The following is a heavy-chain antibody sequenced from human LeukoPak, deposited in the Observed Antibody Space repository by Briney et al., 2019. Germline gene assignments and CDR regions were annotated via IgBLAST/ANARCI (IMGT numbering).Heavy chain of an antibody. CDR1: GFTLSSHV. Sequence: GGSLRLSCVASGFTLSSHVMHWVRQAPGKGLEWVALISSDGTTKYNADSVEGRFTISRDTSMDTLCLQMNSLRVDDTFLYYCARGIWSPRSVAFDFWGQGTMVTVS. CDR3: ARGIWSPRSVAFDF. V-gene: IGHV3-30-3*01. J-gene: IGHJ3*01. CDR2: ISSDGTTK. D-gene: IGHD3-16*01.